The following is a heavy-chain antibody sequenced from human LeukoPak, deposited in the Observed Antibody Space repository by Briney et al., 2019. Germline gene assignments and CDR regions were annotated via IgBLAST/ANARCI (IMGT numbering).Heavy chain of an antibody. J-gene: IGHJ5*02. CDR2: IYSSGST. Sequence: SETLSLTCTVSGGSISSYHWSWIRQPPGKGLESIGYIYSSGSTHYNPSLKSRVTISVDTSKNQFSLKLSSVTAADTAVYYCARRRDGYNRNRFDPWGQGTLVTVSS. V-gene: IGHV4-59*12. D-gene: IGHD5-24*01. CDR3: ARRRDGYNRNRFDP. CDR1: GGSISSYH.